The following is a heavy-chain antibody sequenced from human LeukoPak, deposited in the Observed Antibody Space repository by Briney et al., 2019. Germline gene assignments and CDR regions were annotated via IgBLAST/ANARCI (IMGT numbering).Heavy chain of an antibody. J-gene: IGHJ4*02. Sequence: ASVKVSCKASGYTFTGYYMHWVRQAPGQGLEWMGWVNPNSGGTNYAQKFQGRVTMTRDTSISTAYMELSRLRSDDTAVYYCARGDSSGWYRSEYYFDYWGQGTLVTVSS. D-gene: IGHD6-19*01. V-gene: IGHV1-2*02. CDR1: GYTFTGYY. CDR3: ARGDSSGWYRSEYYFDY. CDR2: VNPNSGGT.